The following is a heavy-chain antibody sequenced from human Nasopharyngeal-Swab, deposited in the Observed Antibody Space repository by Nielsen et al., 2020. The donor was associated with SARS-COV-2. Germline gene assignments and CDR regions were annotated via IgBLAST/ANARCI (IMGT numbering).Heavy chain of an antibody. CDR2: ISSSSSYT. CDR1: GFTFSDYY. CDR3: AKTPGGTPGGDAFDI. Sequence: GESLKISCAASGFTFSDYYMSWIRQAPGKGLEWVSYISSSSSYTNYADSVKGRFTISRDNAKNSLYLQMNSLRAEDTAVYYCAKTPGGTPGGDAFDIWGQGTMVTVSS. V-gene: IGHV3-11*03. J-gene: IGHJ3*02. D-gene: IGHD4-23*01.